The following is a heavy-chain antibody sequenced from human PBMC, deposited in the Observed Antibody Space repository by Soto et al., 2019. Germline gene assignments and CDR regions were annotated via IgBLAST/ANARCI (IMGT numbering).Heavy chain of an antibody. V-gene: IGHV3-23*01. CDR2: ISGSGGST. J-gene: IGHJ3*02. D-gene: IGHD3-9*01. CDR3: AKEELRYFDWLFSDAFDI. Sequence: EVQLLESGGGLVQPGGSLRLSCVASGFTFSSYAMSWVRQAPGKGLEWVSAISGSGGSTYYADSVKGRFTISRDNSKNTLYLQMNSLRAEDTAVYYCAKEELRYFDWLFSDAFDIWGQGTMVTVSS. CDR1: GFTFSSYA.